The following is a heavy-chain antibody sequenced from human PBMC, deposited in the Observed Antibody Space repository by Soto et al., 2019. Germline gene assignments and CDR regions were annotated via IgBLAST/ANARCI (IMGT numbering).Heavy chain of an antibody. V-gene: IGHV1-8*01. CDR1: GDTFTTYD. CDR3: ARGPASGSYYILDY. CDR2: INPNSGNI. Sequence: ASVKVSCKASGDTFTTYDINWVRQATGHGLEWMGWINPNSGNIGYAQRFQGRVTMTRDTAIRTAYMEVSSLRSDDTAVYYCARGPASGSYYILDYWGQGNLVTVSS. J-gene: IGHJ4*02. D-gene: IGHD3-10*01.